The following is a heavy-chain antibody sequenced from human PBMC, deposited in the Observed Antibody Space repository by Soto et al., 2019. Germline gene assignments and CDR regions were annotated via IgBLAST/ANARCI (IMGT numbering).Heavy chain of an antibody. V-gene: IGHV3-23*01. Sequence: PGGSLRLSCAASGFTFSDYSMSWVRQTPERGLEWVSSLTRDGTSYYADSVQGRFTVSRDNSKNTVSLQMHSLRAEDTALYYCTKRATTIPTPGNYFDSWGQGTLVTVS. CDR2: LTRDGTS. CDR3: TKRATTIPTPGNYFDS. CDR1: GFTFSDYS. D-gene: IGHD1-1*01. J-gene: IGHJ4*02.